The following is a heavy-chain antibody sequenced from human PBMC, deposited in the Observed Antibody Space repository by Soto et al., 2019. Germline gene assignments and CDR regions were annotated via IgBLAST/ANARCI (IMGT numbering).Heavy chain of an antibody. J-gene: IGHJ6*02. CDR1: GGPISSNSHY. V-gene: IGHV4-31*03. Sequence: SETLSLTCTVSGGPISSNSHYWTWIRQHPGKGLEWIGYIYYSGNTYYNPSLKSRVTMSVDTSKNQFSLKLSSVTAADTAVYYCARDSSSRQYYYYGMDVWGQGTTVTVSS. D-gene: IGHD6-13*01. CDR2: IYYSGNT. CDR3: ARDSSSRQYYYYGMDV.